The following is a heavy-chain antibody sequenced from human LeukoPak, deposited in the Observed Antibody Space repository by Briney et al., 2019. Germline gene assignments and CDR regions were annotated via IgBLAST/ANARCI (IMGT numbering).Heavy chain of an antibody. Sequence: PGGSLRLSCVTSGFTFNNYAMTWVRQAPGKGLEWVSGIDGSGGTYYADSVKGRFTISRDNSKNTIYLQMDSLRAEDTAVYYCVGTGPLSSNGWDFNYWGQGTLVTVSS. CDR1: GFTFNNYA. CDR2: IDGSGGT. V-gene: IGHV3-23*01. J-gene: IGHJ4*02. CDR3: VGTGPLSSNGWDFNY. D-gene: IGHD6-19*01.